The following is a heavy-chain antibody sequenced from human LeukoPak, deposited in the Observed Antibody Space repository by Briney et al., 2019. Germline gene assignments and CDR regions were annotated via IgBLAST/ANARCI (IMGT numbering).Heavy chain of an antibody. CDR2: IYYSGST. Sequence: SETLSLTCTVSGGSISSSSYYWGWIRQPPGKGLEWIGSIYYSGSTYYNPSLKSRVTISVDTSKNQFSLKLSSVTAADTAVYYCASEMTTDFDYWGQGTLVTVSS. CDR1: GGSISSSSYY. CDR3: ASEMTTDFDY. D-gene: IGHD4-17*01. V-gene: IGHV4-39*07. J-gene: IGHJ4*02.